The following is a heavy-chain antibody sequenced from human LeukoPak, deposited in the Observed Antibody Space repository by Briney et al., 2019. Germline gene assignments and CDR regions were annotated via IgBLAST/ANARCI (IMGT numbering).Heavy chain of an antibody. Sequence: PSETLSLTCAVYGGSFSGCYWSWIRQPPGKGLEWIGEINHSGSTNYNPSLKSRVTISVDTSKNQFSLKLGSVTAADTAVYYCARGRLITIFGVVIKGRGGFDYWGQGTLVTVSS. V-gene: IGHV4-34*01. CDR1: GGSFSGCY. D-gene: IGHD3-3*01. CDR3: ARGRLITIFGVVIKGRGGFDY. J-gene: IGHJ4*02. CDR2: INHSGST.